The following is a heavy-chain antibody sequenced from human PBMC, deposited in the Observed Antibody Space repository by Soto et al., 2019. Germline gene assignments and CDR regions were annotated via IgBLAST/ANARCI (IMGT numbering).Heavy chain of an antibody. CDR1: GYTFTSYA. Sequence: QVQLVQAGAEEKKPGASVKVSCKASGYTFTSYAMHWVRQAPGQRLEWMGWINAGNGNTKYSQKFPGRVTITRDTSAITGYMELSSLRSEDTAVYYCARSIVVGTALDYWGQGTLVTVSS. CDR2: INAGNGNT. CDR3: ARSIVVGTALDY. D-gene: IGHD2-21*02. V-gene: IGHV1-3*05. J-gene: IGHJ4*02.